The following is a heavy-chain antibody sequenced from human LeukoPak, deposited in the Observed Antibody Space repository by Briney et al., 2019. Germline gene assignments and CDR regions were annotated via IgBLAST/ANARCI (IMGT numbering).Heavy chain of an antibody. Sequence: SETLSLTCAVYGGSFSGYYWSWIRQPPGKGLEWIGEINHSGSTNYNPPLKSRVTISVDTSKNQFSLKLSSVTAADTAVYYCARAFLFYGDYGRLHFDYWGQGTLVTVSS. V-gene: IGHV4-34*01. J-gene: IGHJ4*02. CDR1: GGSFSGYY. D-gene: IGHD4-17*01. CDR2: INHSGST. CDR3: ARAFLFYGDYGRLHFDY.